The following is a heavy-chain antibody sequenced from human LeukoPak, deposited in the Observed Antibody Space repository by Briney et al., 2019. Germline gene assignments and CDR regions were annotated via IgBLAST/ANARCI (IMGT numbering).Heavy chain of an antibody. CDR3: ARVGKWLRSPFDY. Sequence: GGSLRLSCAASGFTFSSYRMNWVRQAPGKGLEWVSYISSSSSTIYYADSVKGRFTISRDNAKNSLYLQMNSLRAEDTAVYYCARVGKWLRSPFDYWGQGTLVTVSS. CDR1: GFTFSSYR. CDR2: ISSSSSTI. V-gene: IGHV3-48*04. J-gene: IGHJ4*02. D-gene: IGHD5-12*01.